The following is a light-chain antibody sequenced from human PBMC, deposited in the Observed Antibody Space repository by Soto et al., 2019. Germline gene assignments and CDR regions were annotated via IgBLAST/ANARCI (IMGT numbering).Light chain of an antibody. CDR3: SSFTSSSTFV. V-gene: IGLV2-14*03. Sequence: QSVLAQPASVSGSRGQSITISCTGTSSDVGRYNYVSWFQQHPGKVPKLIIYDVSNWPSGVSDRFSGSKSGNTASLTISGLHPEDEADYYCSSFTSSSTFVFRTGTKVTVL. CDR1: SSDVGRYNY. CDR2: DVS. J-gene: IGLJ1*01.